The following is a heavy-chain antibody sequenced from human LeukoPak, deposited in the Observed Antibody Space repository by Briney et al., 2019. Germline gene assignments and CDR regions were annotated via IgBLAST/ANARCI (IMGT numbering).Heavy chain of an antibody. CDR2: IYSSGIT. CDR3: ARARGFGSGFDP. Sequence: NTSDTLSLTCTVSGGSMNRYYWIWIRQPPGKRLECIGYIYSSGITDYNPSLKSRVTISLDTSKNQFSLTLSSVTAADTAVYYCARARGFGSGFDPWGRGTLVTVSS. D-gene: IGHD3-10*01. V-gene: IGHV4-59*07. J-gene: IGHJ5*02. CDR1: GGSMNRYY.